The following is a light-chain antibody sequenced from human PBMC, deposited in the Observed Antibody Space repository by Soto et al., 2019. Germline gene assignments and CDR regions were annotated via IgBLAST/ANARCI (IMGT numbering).Light chain of an antibody. Sequence: IVMTQSPATLSVSPGERASLSCRASQSVSSDLAWYQQKPGQAPRLFIYGASNRATGIPARFSGSGSGTDFTLTISSLEPEDFATYYCQHYNSYSEAFGQGTKV. J-gene: IGKJ1*01. CDR2: GAS. CDR1: QSVSSD. V-gene: IGKV3D-15*01. CDR3: QHYNSYSEA.